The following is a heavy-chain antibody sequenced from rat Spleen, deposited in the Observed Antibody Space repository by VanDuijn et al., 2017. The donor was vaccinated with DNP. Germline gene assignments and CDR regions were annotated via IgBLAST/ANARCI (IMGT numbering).Heavy chain of an antibody. Sequence: EVQLVESGGDLVQPGRSLKLSCVVSGFTFNNYWMTWIRQVPGKGLEWVASIISSGGSTYYPDSVKGRFTISRDDAKNTLYLQMNSLRSEDTATYYCAARYSSSWFAYWGQGTLVTVSS. D-gene: IGHD1-2*01. CDR1: GFTFNNYW. J-gene: IGHJ3*01. V-gene: IGHV5-31*01. CDR3: AARYSSSWFAY. CDR2: IISSGGST.